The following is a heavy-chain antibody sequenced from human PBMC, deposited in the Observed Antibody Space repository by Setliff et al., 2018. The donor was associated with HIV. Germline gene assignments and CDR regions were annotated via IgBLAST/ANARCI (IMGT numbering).Heavy chain of an antibody. Sequence: GASVKVSCKASGYTFTTYDINWVRQATGQGLEWMGWMKPYSNNTGYAEKFQGRVTMTRNTSLSTVYMELTSLRSGDTAVYYCASHAKTVDTGLFDYWGQGTQVTVS. D-gene: IGHD3-9*01. CDR2: MKPYSNNT. V-gene: IGHV1-8*02. CDR1: GYTFTTYD. CDR3: ASHAKTVDTGLFDY. J-gene: IGHJ4*02.